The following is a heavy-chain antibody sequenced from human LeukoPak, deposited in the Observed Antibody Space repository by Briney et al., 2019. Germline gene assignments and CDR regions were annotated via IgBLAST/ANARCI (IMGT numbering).Heavy chain of an antibody. J-gene: IGHJ6*02. CDR1: GGSISNYY. CDR2: IYYSGST. Sequence: PSETLSLTCTVSGGSISNYYWSWSRQPPGKGLEWIGYIYYSGSTNYNPSLKSRVTISVDTSKNQFSLKLSSVTAADTAVYYCARAQRRDGYKKDPLFYYYYYGMDVWGQGTTVTVSS. V-gene: IGHV4-59*01. D-gene: IGHD5-24*01. CDR3: ARAQRRDGYKKDPLFYYYYYGMDV.